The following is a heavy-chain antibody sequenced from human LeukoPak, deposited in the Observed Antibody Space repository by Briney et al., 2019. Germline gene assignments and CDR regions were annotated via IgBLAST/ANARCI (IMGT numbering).Heavy chain of an antibody. CDR3: AREGGYKPKNWFDP. CDR2: INHSGST. Sequence: SETLSLTCAVYGGSFSGYYWSWIRQPPGKGLEWIGEINHSGSTNYNPSLKSRVTISVDTSKNQFSLKLSSVTAADTAVYYCAREGGYKPKNWFDPWGQGTLVTVSS. D-gene: IGHD2-2*02. CDR1: GGSFSGYY. J-gene: IGHJ5*02. V-gene: IGHV4-34*01.